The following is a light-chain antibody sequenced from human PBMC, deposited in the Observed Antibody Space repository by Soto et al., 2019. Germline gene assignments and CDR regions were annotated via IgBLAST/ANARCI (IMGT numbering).Light chain of an antibody. Sequence: EIVLTQSPGTLSLSPGERATISCRASQSVSSNYLAWYQQKPGQAPRLLIYGASSRATGIPDRFSGSGSGTDFTLTISRLDPEDFAVYYCLQYGSSPRTFGQGTKVEIK. CDR2: GAS. CDR1: QSVSSNY. CDR3: LQYGSSPRT. V-gene: IGKV3-20*01. J-gene: IGKJ1*01.